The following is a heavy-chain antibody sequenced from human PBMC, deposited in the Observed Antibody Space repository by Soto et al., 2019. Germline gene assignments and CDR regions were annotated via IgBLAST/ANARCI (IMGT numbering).Heavy chain of an antibody. Sequence: SETLSLTCTVSGGSISSYYWSWIRQPPGKGLEWIGYIYYSGSTNSNPSLKSRVTISVDTSKNQFSLKLSSVTAADTAVYYCARTYYYDSSGYYYDYWGQGTLVTVSS. V-gene: IGHV4-59*01. J-gene: IGHJ4*02. D-gene: IGHD3-22*01. CDR3: ARTYYYDSSGYYYDY. CDR2: IYYSGST. CDR1: GGSISSYY.